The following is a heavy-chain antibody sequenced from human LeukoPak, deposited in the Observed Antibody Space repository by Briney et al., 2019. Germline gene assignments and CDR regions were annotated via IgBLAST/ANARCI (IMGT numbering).Heavy chain of an antibody. D-gene: IGHD2-2*01. Sequence: SETLSLTCTVSGGSISGSSYYWAWIRQPPGKGLEWIGNIYHSGTTYYTPPLKSRVTISVDTSKNQFSLNPNSVTAADTAVYFCARAGCGGSSCYDSRGWVDPWGQGTLVSVSS. CDR2: IYHSGTT. CDR3: ARAGCGGSSCYDSRGWVDP. J-gene: IGHJ5*02. CDR1: GGSISGSSYY. V-gene: IGHV4-39*07.